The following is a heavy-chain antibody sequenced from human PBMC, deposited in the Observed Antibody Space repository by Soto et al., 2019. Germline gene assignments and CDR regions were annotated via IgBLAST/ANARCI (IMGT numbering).Heavy chain of an antibody. V-gene: IGHV1-46*01. J-gene: IGHJ6*02. Sequence: QVQLVQSGAEVKKPGASVTVSCKASGYTFSNYYIHWVRQAPGQGLEWMGIINPNGGSTTYAQKFQGRVTMTRDTSTSTVYMELSSLTSEDTALYYCARDGWFSALRSPFGLDVWGQGTTVTVSS. CDR2: INPNGGST. CDR3: ARDGWFSALRSPFGLDV. CDR1: GYTFSNYY. D-gene: IGHD3-3*01.